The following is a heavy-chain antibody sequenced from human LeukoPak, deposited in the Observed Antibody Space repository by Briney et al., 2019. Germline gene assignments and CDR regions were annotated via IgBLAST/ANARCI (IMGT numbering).Heavy chain of an antibody. V-gene: IGHV1-46*01. CDR3: ARDFVAVYSSSSGQTGDY. J-gene: IGHJ4*02. CDR2: INPSGGST. D-gene: IGHD6-6*01. Sequence: ASVKVSCKASGYTFTDYYMHWVRQAPGQGLEWMGIINPSGGSTMYTQKFQGKITMTRDTSTSTVYMELSSLRSEDTAVYYCARDFVAVYSSSSGQTGDYWGQGTLVTVSS. CDR1: GYTFTDYY.